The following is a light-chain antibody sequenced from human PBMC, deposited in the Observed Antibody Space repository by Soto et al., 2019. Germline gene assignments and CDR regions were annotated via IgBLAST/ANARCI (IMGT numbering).Light chain of an antibody. CDR1: QSVSSY. CDR2: DAS. Sequence: SVFSPSPATLSLSPGERAPLSCRASQSVSSYLAWYQQKPGQAPRLLIYDASNRATGIPARFSGSGSGTDFTLTISRLEPEDFAVYYCQQYGSSGTFGQRAKV. V-gene: IGKV3-11*01. CDR3: QQYGSSGT. J-gene: IGKJ1*01.